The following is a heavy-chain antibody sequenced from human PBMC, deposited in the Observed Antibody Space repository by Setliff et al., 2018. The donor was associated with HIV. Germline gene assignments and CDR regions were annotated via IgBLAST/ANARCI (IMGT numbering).Heavy chain of an antibody. V-gene: IGHV4-4*07. Sequence: PSETLSLTCSVSGASITSHNWSWIRQAAGKGLEWIGRIYTRGNTNYNPSLTSRVTLSVDTSKNQFFLKLTSLSAADTAVYYCARDRIEVVVDGPHDVFDVWGRGTTVTVSS. D-gene: IGHD2-15*01. J-gene: IGHJ3*01. CDR1: GASITSHN. CDR2: IYTRGNT. CDR3: ARDRIEVVVDGPHDVFDV.